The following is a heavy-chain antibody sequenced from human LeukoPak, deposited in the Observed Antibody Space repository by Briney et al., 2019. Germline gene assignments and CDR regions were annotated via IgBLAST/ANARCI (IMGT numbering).Heavy chain of an antibody. Sequence: ASVKVSCKASGYTFTSYAMNWVRQAPGQGLEWMGWINANTGNPTYAQGFTGRFVFSLDTSVSTAYLQISSLKAEDTAVSYCAREGYSSSWYPTFDYWGQGTLVTVSS. CDR1: GYTFTSYA. V-gene: IGHV7-4-1*02. J-gene: IGHJ4*02. CDR2: INANTGNP. CDR3: AREGYSSSWYPTFDY. D-gene: IGHD6-13*01.